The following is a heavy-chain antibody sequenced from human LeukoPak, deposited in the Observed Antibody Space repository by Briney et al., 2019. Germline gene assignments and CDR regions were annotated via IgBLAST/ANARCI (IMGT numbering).Heavy chain of an antibody. CDR2: ISSSSSYI. CDR3: ARDPATVAAPNWFDP. J-gene: IGHJ5*02. V-gene: IGHV3-21*01. D-gene: IGHD6-19*01. Sequence: GGFLRLSCAASGFTFSSYSMNWVRQAPGKGLEWVSSISSSSSYIYYADSVKGRFTISRDNAKNSLYLQMNSLRAEDTAVYYCARDPATVAAPNWFDPWGQGTLVTVSS. CDR1: GFTFSSYS.